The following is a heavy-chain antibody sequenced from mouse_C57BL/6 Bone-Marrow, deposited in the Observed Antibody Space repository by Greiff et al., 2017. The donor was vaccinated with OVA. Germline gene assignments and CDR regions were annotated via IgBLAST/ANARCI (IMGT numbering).Heavy chain of an antibody. CDR1: GYTFTDYY. CDR2: INPNNGGT. V-gene: IGHV1-26*01. Sequence: EVQLQQSGPELVKPGASVKISCKASGYTFTDYYMNWVKQSHGKSLEWIGDINPNNGGTSYNQKFKGKATLTVDKSSSTAYMELRSLTSVDYAVYYCARDGYDCPMDYWGQGTSVTVSS. CDR3: ARDGYDCPMDY. D-gene: IGHD2-2*01. J-gene: IGHJ4*01.